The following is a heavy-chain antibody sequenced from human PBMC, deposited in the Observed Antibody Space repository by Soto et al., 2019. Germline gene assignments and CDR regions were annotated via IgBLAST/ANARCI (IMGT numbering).Heavy chain of an antibody. V-gene: IGHV3-21*01. CDR3: ARYDSSGYYLPYYYYGMDV. J-gene: IGHJ6*02. CDR1: GFTFSTYS. D-gene: IGHD3-22*01. Sequence: GGSLRLSCAASGFTFSTYSMNWVRQAPGKGLEWVSSISDSSSYIYYADSVKGRFTISRDNAKNSLYLQMNSLRAEDTAVYYCARYDSSGYYLPYYYYGMDVWGQGTTVTVSS. CDR2: ISDSSSYI.